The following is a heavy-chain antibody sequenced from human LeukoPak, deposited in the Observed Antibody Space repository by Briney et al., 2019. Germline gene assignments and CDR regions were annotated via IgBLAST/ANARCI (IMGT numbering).Heavy chain of an antibody. V-gene: IGHV4-59*01. CDR1: GGSISTYY. J-gene: IGHJ4*02. CDR2: IYYRGST. D-gene: IGHD6-19*01. CDR3: ASVGGLYSS. Sequence: SETLSLTCTVTGGSISTYYWSWIRQSPGRGLEWIGYIYYRGSTNYNPSLKSRVTISADTSKNQFSLKVTSVTTADTAVYYCASVGGLYSSWGQGTLVTVSS.